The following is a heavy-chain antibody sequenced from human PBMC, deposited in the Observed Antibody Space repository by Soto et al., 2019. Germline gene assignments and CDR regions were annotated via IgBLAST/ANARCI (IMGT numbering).Heavy chain of an antibody. V-gene: IGHV3-23*01. D-gene: IGHD3-16*01. CDR1: GFTFSNYA. CDR2: ISGSGGRS. CDR3: AKAYFVWSSEQPYHFDY. J-gene: IGHJ4*02. Sequence: EVQLLDSGGGLVQPGGSMRLSCAASGFTFSNYAMTWVRQGPGKGLEWVSGISGSGGRSYYADSVKGRFTISRDNSKSTLYLQMNSLRAEDTAVYYCAKAYFVWSSEQPYHFDYWGQRTLVTVSS.